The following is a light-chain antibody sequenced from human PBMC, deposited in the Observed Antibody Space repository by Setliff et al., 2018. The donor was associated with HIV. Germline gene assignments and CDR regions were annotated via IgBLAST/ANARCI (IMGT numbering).Light chain of an antibody. V-gene: IGKV1-9*01. CDR3: QQLNSYPIT. CDR2: GAS. CDR1: QGIGTS. J-gene: IGKJ5*01. Sequence: DIPLTQSTSLLSASVGDTVTITCRASQGIGTSLAWYQQKPGEAPNLLIFGASSLQIGVSSRFSGSGSGTEFTLTINSLQPEDFSTYYCQQLNSYPITFGQGTRLETK.